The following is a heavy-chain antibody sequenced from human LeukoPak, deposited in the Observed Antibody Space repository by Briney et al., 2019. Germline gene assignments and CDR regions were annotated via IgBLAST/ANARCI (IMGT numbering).Heavy chain of an antibody. CDR2: IYHSGST. V-gene: IGHV4-38-2*01. CDR3: ARKTTMIVDWMIDAFDI. Sequence: SETLSLTCAVSGYSISSGYYWGWIRQPPGKGLEWIGSIYHSGSTYYNPSLKSRVTISVDTSKNQFSLKLSSVTAADTAVYYCARKTTMIVDWMIDAFDIWGQGTMVTVSS. J-gene: IGHJ3*02. D-gene: IGHD3-22*01. CDR1: GYSISSGYY.